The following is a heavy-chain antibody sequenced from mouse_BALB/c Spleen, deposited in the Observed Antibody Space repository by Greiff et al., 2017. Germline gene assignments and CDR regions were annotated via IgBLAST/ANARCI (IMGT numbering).Heavy chain of an antibody. CDR3: ARGGYYGNPFAY. V-gene: IGHV3-2*02. D-gene: IGHD2-1*01. Sequence: VQLKESGPGLVKPSQSLSLTCTVTGYSITSDYAWNWIRQFPGNKLEWMGYISYSGSTSYNPSLKSRISITRDTSKNQFFLQLNSVTTEDTATYYCARGGYYGNPFAYWGQGTLVTVSA. CDR1: GYSITSDYA. CDR2: ISYSGST. J-gene: IGHJ3*01.